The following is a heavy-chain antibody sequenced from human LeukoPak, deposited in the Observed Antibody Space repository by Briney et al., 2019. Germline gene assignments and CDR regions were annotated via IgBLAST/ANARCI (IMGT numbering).Heavy chain of an antibody. CDR3: ARFSLMATTFDN. J-gene: IGHJ4*02. Sequence: SETLSLTCTVSGCSISSYYWSWIRQPPGKGLEWIGYIYYSGSTNYNPSLKSRVTISVDTSKNQFSLKLSSVTAADTAVYYCARFSLMATTFDNWGQGTLVTVSS. V-gene: IGHV4-59*01. CDR2: IYYSGST. CDR1: GCSISSYY. D-gene: IGHD5-24*01.